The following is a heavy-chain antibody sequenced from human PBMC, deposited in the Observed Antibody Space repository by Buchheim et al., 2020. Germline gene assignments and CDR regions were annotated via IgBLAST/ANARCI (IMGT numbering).Heavy chain of an antibody. D-gene: IGHD1-7*01. CDR1: GFTFSSYG. CDR3: AKVNYSVY. V-gene: IGHV3-30*18. Sequence: VQLVESGGGLVQPGGSLRLSCAASGFTFSSYGMHWVRQAPGKGLERVAVISYDGSNKYYADSAKGRFTISRDNSKNTLYLQMNSLRAEDTAVYYCAKVNYSVYWGQGTL. J-gene: IGHJ4*02. CDR2: ISYDGSNK.